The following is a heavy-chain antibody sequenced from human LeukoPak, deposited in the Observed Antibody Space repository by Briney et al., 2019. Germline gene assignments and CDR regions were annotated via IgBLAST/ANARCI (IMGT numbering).Heavy chain of an antibody. CDR2: IWYDGSNK. J-gene: IGHJ3*02. D-gene: IGHD3-22*01. CDR1: GFTFSNYG. Sequence: GGSLRLSCAASGFTFSNYGMHWGRQAPGKGLEWVAVIWYDGSNKYYADSVKGRFTISRDNSKNTLYLQMNSLRAEDTAVYYCARAEGYYDSSGNDAFDIWGQGTMVTVSS. CDR3: ARAEGYYDSSGNDAFDI. V-gene: IGHV3-33*08.